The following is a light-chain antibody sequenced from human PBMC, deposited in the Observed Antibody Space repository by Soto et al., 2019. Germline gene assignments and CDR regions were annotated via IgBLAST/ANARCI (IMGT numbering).Light chain of an antibody. CDR1: QSVSIY. CDR2: DAS. CDR3: QQRGDWPLYT. Sequence: EIVLTQSPATLSLSPGERATLSCRASQSVSIYLAWYQQKPGQAPRLLIYDASNRATGIPDRFSGSGSGTDFTLTIRSLGPEDFAVYYCQQRGDWPLYTFGQGTKLEIK. V-gene: IGKV3-11*01. J-gene: IGKJ2*01.